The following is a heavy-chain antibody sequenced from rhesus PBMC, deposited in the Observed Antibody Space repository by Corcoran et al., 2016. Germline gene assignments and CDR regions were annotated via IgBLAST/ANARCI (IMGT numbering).Heavy chain of an antibody. V-gene: IGHV4-173*01. J-gene: IGHJ4*01. Sequence: QLQLQESGPGLVKPSETLSLTCAVSGGSISSNYWSWIRQPPGKGLEWIGRISGSGGSTDYNPSLKSRVTISSDTSKNQFSLKLISVTAADTAVYYCARDVSYYYDSGYSGYFDYWGQGVLVTVSS. CDR2: ISGSGGST. CDR3: ARDVSYYYDSGYSGYFDY. D-gene: IGHD3-28*01. CDR1: GGSISSNY.